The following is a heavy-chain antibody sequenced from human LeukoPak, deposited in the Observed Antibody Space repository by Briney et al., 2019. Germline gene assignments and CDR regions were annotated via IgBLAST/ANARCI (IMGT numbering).Heavy chain of an antibody. CDR2: IYHSGST. D-gene: IGHD2-8*01. CDR3: ANLRSYCTNGVCQYYFDY. J-gene: IGHJ4*02. CDR1: GGSISSNNW. Sequence: SGTLSLTCAVSGGSISSNNWWGWVRQPPGKGLEWIGEIYHSGSTNYNPSLKSRVTISVDTSKNQFSLKLSSVTAADTAVYYCANLRSYCTNGVCQYYFDYWGQGTLVTVSS. V-gene: IGHV4-4*02.